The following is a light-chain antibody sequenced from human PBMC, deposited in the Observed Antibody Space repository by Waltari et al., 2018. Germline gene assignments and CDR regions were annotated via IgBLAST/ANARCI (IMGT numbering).Light chain of an antibody. V-gene: IGKV3-20*01. CDR1: QAISTSY. J-gene: IGKJ1*01. Sequence: EIVLPQSPGPLSLSPGQRATLPCRASQAISTSYLAWYQQKPGQAPRLLIYNASLRGTGIPDKFSGSGSGTDFTLTISRLEPEDFAVYYCQQYGSPPRTFGQGTKVEIK. CDR2: NAS. CDR3: QQYGSPPRT.